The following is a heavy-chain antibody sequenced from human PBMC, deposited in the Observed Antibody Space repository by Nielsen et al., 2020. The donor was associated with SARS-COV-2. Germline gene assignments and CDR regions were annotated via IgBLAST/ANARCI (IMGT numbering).Heavy chain of an antibody. J-gene: IGHJ5*02. CDR2: IYHSGST. V-gene: IGHV4-38-2*02. Sequence: SETLSLTCTVSGYSISSGYYWGWIRQPPGKGLEWIGSIYHSGSTYDNPSLKSRVTISVDTSKNQFSLKLTSVTAADTALYYCARVSLWFGDLSGWFDTWGQETLVTVTS. D-gene: IGHD3-10*01. CDR1: GYSISSGYY. CDR3: ARVSLWFGDLSGWFDT.